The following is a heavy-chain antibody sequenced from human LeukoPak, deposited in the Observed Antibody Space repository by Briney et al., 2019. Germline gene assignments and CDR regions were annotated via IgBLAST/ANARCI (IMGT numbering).Heavy chain of an antibody. CDR1: GYTFTSYG. CDR2: ISGDNGDT. D-gene: IGHD1-26*01. J-gene: IGHJ4*02. V-gene: IGHV1-18*01. Sequence: GASVKVSCKASGYTFTSYGISWVRQAPGQGLEWMGWISGDNGDTNYAQKLQGRVTMTTDTSTSTAYMELRSLRYDDTAVYYCARDRYGVRXGSCDYXXQGTLVTVXS. CDR3: ARDRYGVRXGSCDY.